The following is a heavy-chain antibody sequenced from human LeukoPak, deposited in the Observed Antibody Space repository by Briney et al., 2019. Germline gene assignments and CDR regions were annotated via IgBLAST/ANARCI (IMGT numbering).Heavy chain of an antibody. CDR1: GDSVSSKSVA. CDR3: AKWTDIVVVVADPKDYGMDV. V-gene: IGHV6-1*01. D-gene: IGHD2-15*01. CDR2: TYYKSKWNR. Sequence: PSQTLSLTCAISGDSVSSKSVAWDWIRQSPSRGLEWLGRTYYKSKWNRDYAVSVKSRMTINVDTSKNQFSLQLNSVTPEDTAVYYCAKWTDIVVVVADPKDYGMDVWGQGTTVTVSS. J-gene: IGHJ6*02.